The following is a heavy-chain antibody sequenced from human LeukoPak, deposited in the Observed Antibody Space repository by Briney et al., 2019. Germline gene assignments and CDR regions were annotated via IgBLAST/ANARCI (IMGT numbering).Heavy chain of an antibody. Sequence: ASVKVSCKASGYSFSTYGISWVRRAPGQGLEWMGWISGYNGNTNYAQKLQGRVTMTTDTSTSTAYMELRSLRSDDTAVYYCARGRYCSGDNCHNIYYYYMDVWGKGTTVTISS. CDR2: ISGYNGNT. J-gene: IGHJ6*03. V-gene: IGHV1-18*01. CDR1: GYSFSTYG. CDR3: ARGRYCSGDNCHNIYYYYMDV. D-gene: IGHD2-15*01.